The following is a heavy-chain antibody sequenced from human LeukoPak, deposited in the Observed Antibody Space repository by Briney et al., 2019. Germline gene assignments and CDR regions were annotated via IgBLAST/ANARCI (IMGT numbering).Heavy chain of an antibody. J-gene: IGHJ4*02. CDR3: AKDKGYSYGYGFDY. D-gene: IGHD5-18*01. CDR2: ISWNSGSI. Sequence: GGSLRLSCAASGFTFDDYAMHWVRQAPGKGLEWVSGISWNSGSIGYADSVKGRFTISRDNAKNSLYLQMNSLRAEDTAWYYCAKDKGYSYGYGFDYWGQGTLVTVSS. V-gene: IGHV3-9*01. CDR1: GFTFDDYA.